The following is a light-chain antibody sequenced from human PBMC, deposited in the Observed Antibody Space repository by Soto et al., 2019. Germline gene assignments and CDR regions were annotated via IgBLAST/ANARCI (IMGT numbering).Light chain of an antibody. CDR3: QQNFNFPRT. V-gene: IGKV1-5*01. CDR2: DAS. CDR1: QSISTW. Sequence: DIQMTQSPSTLSASVGDRVTITCRASQSISTWLAWYQQKPGKAPKVLIFDASSLESGVPSRFSGSGSATDFTLTISSLQPEDFATYYCQQNFNFPRTFGQGTTVDIK. J-gene: IGKJ1*01.